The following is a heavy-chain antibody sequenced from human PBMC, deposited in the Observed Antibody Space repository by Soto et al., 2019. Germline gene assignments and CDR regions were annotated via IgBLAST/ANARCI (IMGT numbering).Heavy chain of an antibody. CDR3: ARDYHGSGSYYISFYYYYGMDV. J-gene: IGHJ6*02. Sequence: ASVKVSCKASGYTFTSYGISWVRQAPGQGLEWMGWISAYNGNTNYAQKLQGRVNMTTDTSTSTAYMELRSLRSDDTAVYYCARDYHGSGSYYISFYYYYGMDVWGQGTTVTVSS. CDR2: ISAYNGNT. CDR1: GYTFTSYG. D-gene: IGHD3-10*01. V-gene: IGHV1-18*04.